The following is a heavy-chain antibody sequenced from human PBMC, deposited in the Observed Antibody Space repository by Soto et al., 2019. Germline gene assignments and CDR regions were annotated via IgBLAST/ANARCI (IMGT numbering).Heavy chain of an antibody. V-gene: IGHV4-31*01. D-gene: IGHD1-26*01. J-gene: IGHJ5*02. Sequence: QVQLQESGPGLVKPSQTLSLTCTVSGGSISSGGYYWSGIRQHPGKALEYIGYIYYSGSTYHNPSLESHVTLALDTSKRQFSLKLSSVTAADTAVHYCASDVGRSSFDPWGQGTLVTVSS. CDR1: GGSISSGGYY. CDR3: ASDVGRSSFDP. CDR2: IYYSGST.